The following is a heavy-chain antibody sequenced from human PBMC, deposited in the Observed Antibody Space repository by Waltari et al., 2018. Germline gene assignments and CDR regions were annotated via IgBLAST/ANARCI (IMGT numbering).Heavy chain of an antibody. CDR2: IIPIFGTA. J-gene: IGHJ4*02. CDR1: GGTFSSYA. V-gene: IGHV1-69*12. D-gene: IGHD6-19*01. Sequence: QVQLVQSGAEVKKPGSSVKVSCKASGGTFSSYAISWVRPAPVQGLEWMGGIIPIFGTANYAQKFQGRVTITADESTSTAYMELSSLRSEDTAVYYCARDKITRLYYFDYWGQGTLVTVSS. CDR3: ARDKITRLYYFDY.